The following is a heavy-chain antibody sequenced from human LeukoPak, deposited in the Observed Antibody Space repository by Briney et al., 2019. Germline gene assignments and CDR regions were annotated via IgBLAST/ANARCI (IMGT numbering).Heavy chain of an antibody. D-gene: IGHD2-21*01. V-gene: IGHV3-7*01. CDR3: ARSLWPEDY. CDR1: GFAFSSYW. J-gene: IGHJ4*02. CDR2: INQDGNSQ. Sequence: GGSLRLSCEAFGFAFSSYWASWVRQAPGKGLEWVANINQDGNSQNYVDSVRGRFTISKDNAKNSAYLQMNSLRAEDTAVYYCARSLWPEDYWGQGILVTVSS.